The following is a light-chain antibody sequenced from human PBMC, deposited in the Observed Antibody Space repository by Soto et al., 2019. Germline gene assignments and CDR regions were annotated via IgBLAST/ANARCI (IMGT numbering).Light chain of an antibody. CDR2: EVS. V-gene: IGLV2-14*01. CDR1: TSDIGTYNY. J-gene: IGLJ2*01. CDR3: CSFTTSSTWI. Sequence: QSALTQPASVSGSPGQSITISCSGGTSDIGTYNYVSWYQHHPGKVPKVMIYEVSNRPSGVSNRFSGSKSGNTASLTISGLQAEDEADYYCCSFTTSSTWIFGGGTKLTVL.